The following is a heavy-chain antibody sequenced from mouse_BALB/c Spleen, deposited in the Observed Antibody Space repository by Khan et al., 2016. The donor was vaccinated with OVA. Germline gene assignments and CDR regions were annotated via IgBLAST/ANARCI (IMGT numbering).Heavy chain of an antibody. Sequence: EVQLQESGPGLVKPSLSLSLTCTVTGYSITSDYAWYWIRQFPGHKLEWMGYISYSGRTSYTPSLKSRISITRDTSKNQFFLQLNSVTTEDTATYFCVRGRAYWGQGTLVTVSA. CDR2: ISYSGRT. V-gene: IGHV3-2*02. D-gene: IGHD3-3*01. CDR1: GYSITSDYA. J-gene: IGHJ3*01. CDR3: VRGRAY.